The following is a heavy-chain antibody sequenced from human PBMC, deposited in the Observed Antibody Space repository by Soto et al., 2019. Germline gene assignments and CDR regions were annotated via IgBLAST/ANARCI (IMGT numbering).Heavy chain of an antibody. CDR3: ARDAMVRGVIITSTV. Sequence: SVKVSCKASGGTFSSYAISWVRQAPGQGLEWMGGIIPIFGTANYAQKFQGRVTITADESTSTAYMELSSLRSEDTAVYYCARDAMVRGVIITSTVWGQGTLVTGSS. CDR1: GGTFSSYA. D-gene: IGHD3-10*01. V-gene: IGHV1-69*13. CDR2: IIPIFGTA. J-gene: IGHJ4*02.